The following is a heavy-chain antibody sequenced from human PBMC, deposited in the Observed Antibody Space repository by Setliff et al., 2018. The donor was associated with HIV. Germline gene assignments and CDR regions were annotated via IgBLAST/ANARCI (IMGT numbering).Heavy chain of an antibody. Sequence: ASVKVSCKTSGFIFNNFGVTWVRQAPGQGLEWVAWISLYNEYKYYAPHFLGRVTMSTDTSTSTVDLELRGLRADDTAIYYCARAQYTTTWPGNYWGQGTLVTVPS. J-gene: IGHJ4*02. CDR3: ARAQYTTTWPGNY. V-gene: IGHV1-18*04. CDR2: ISLYNEYK. D-gene: IGHD1-1*01. CDR1: GFIFNNFG.